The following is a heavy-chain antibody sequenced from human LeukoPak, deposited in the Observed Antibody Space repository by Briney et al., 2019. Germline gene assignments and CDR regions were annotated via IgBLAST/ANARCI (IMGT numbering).Heavy chain of an antibody. D-gene: IGHD3-22*01. Sequence: GGSLRLSCAASGFTFSTYSMSWVRQAPGKGLEWVSSISSSTRYIYYTDSVKGRFTISRDNAKNSLYLQMNSQRAEDTAVFYCARAPDSGGYSYYFAYWGQETLVTVSS. CDR1: GFTFSTYS. J-gene: IGHJ4*02. CDR2: ISSSTRYI. V-gene: IGHV3-21*01. CDR3: ARAPDSGGYSYYFAY.